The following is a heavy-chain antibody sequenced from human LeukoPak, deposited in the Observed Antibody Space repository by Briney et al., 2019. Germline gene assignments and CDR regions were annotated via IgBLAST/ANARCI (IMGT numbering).Heavy chain of an antibody. Sequence: GGSLRLSCAASGFTFSNAWMSWVRQAPGKGLEWVSSISSSSSYIYYADSVKGRFTISRDNAKNSLYLQMNSLRAEDTAVYYCAREVDTAMVTGDYWGQGTLVTVSS. CDR3: AREVDTAMVTGDY. J-gene: IGHJ4*02. CDR1: GFTFSNAW. CDR2: ISSSSSYI. V-gene: IGHV3-21*01. D-gene: IGHD5-18*01.